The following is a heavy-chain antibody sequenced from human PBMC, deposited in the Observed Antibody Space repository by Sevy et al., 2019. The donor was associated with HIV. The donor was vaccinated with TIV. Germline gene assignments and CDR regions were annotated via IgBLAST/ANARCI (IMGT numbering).Heavy chain of an antibody. V-gene: IGHV3-23*01. CDR2: RSDSGTTT. J-gene: IGHJ4*02. CDR3: ARAFTGGYQQPFDY. D-gene: IGHD1-26*01. Sequence: GGSLRLTCAASGFTFSSHAMSWVRRAPGKGLEWVSGRSDSGTTTYYEDSVKGRFTISRDNSKNTLYLQMDGLRAEDTAIYYCARAFTGGYQQPFDYWGQGTLVTVSS. CDR1: GFTFSSHA.